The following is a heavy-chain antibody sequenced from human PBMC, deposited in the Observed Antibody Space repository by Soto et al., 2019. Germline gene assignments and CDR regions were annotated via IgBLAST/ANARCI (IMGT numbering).Heavy chain of an antibody. CDR3: ARRASGWFLEV. D-gene: IGHD6-19*01. J-gene: IGHJ6*02. Sequence: QVQLVQSGAEVKKPGASVKVSCKASGYTFTSYGISWVRQAPGQGLEWMGWISAYNGNTIYAQKRQGRVTMTTVTTPSTAYTELRSLISDDTAVYSCARRASGWFLEVWGQGTTVTVSS. V-gene: IGHV1-18*01. CDR2: ISAYNGNT. CDR1: GYTFTSYG.